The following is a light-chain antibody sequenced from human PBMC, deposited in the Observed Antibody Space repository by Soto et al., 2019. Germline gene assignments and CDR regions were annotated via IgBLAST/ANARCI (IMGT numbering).Light chain of an antibody. J-gene: IGKJ5*01. CDR2: DAS. V-gene: IGKV1-33*01. CDR1: QDISIY. CDR3: QQYENFPLT. Sequence: DMQMTHSPSSLSASVGDRVTITCQASQDISIYLNWYQQKPGKPPELLIYDASNLETGVPSRFSGSGSGTDFTFTISSLQPEDIGTYYCQQYENFPLTFGQGTRLEIK.